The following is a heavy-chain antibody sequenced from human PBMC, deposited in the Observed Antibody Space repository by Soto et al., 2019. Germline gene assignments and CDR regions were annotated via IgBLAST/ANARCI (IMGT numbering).Heavy chain of an antibody. CDR2: INYSGNT. J-gene: IGHJ4*02. CDR1: GGSLSSGSFS. D-gene: IGHD4-17*01. CDR3: ARGGGSTDYVANYYFDY. V-gene: IGHV4-30-2*01. Sequence: QLRLQESGSGLVKPSQTLSLTCTVSGGSLSSGSFSWGWIRQPPGKGLEWIGYINYSGNTYYNPSLRRRVTISRDMSTNQFSLKLGSVTAAAPAVYYCARGGGSTDYVANYYFDYWGRGTLVTVSS.